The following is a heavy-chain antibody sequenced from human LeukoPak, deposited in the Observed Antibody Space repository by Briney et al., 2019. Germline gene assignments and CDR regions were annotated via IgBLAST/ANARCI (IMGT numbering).Heavy chain of an antibody. CDR3: ATFIGYCSGGSCYDLIDY. Sequence: GGSLRLSCAASGFTFSNACMSWVRQAPGKGLEWVGRIKSKTDGGTTDYAAPVKGRFTISRDDSKNTLYQQMNSLKTEDTAVYYCATFIGYCSGGSCYDLIDYWGQGTLVTVSS. V-gene: IGHV3-15*01. CDR1: GFTFSNAC. D-gene: IGHD2-15*01. J-gene: IGHJ4*02. CDR2: IKSKTDGGTT.